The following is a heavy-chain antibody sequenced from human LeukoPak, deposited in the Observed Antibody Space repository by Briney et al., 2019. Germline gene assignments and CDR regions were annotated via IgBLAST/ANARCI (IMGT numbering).Heavy chain of an antibody. V-gene: IGHV3-23*01. CDR2: IGGRGGSA. Sequence: GGTLRLSCAASGFTFSSYGMSWVRQAPGKGLEWVSSIGGRGGSAYYADSVKGRFTISRDNSKNTLYLRMNSLRAEDTAVYYCARDLDIWGQGTMVTVSS. CDR3: ARDLDI. J-gene: IGHJ3*02. CDR1: GFTFSSYG.